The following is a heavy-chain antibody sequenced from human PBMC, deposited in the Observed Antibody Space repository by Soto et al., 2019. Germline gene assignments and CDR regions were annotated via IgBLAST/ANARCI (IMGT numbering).Heavy chain of an antibody. V-gene: IGHV3-30-3*01. D-gene: IGHD6-13*01. CDR1: GFTFSSYA. Sequence: PGGSLRLSCAASGFTFSSYAMHWVRQAPGKGLEWVAVISYDGSNKYYADSVKGRFTISRDNSKNTLYLQMNSLRAEDTAVYYCAGLETYSSSWPPFDYWGQGTLVTVSS. CDR2: ISYDGSNK. CDR3: AGLETYSSSWPPFDY. J-gene: IGHJ4*02.